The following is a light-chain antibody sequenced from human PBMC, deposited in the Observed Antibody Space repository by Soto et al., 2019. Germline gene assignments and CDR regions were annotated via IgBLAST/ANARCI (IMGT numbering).Light chain of an antibody. J-gene: IGKJ1*01. CDR2: GAS. CDR3: HQYNNWPPER. V-gene: IGKV3-15*01. CDR1: QSVGSN. Sequence: EIVMTQSPGTLSASPGERATLSCSVSQSVGSNLAWYQQRPGQAPRLLIYGASTRASGIPARFSGSGSGTEFTLTISSLQPEDFAVYYCHQYNNWPPERFGHGTKVEIK.